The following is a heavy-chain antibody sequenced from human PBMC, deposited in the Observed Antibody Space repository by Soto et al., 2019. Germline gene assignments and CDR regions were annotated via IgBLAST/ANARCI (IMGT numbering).Heavy chain of an antibody. D-gene: IGHD6-6*01. CDR3: AKAPLGIAARIWFDP. Sequence: EVQLLESGGGLVQPGGSLRISCAASGFTFSSYAMSWVRQAPGKGLEWVSAISGSGGSTYYADSVKGRFTLSRDNSKNTLYLQMNSLRAEDTAVYYCAKAPLGIAARIWFDPWGQGTLVTVSS. J-gene: IGHJ5*02. CDR2: ISGSGGST. CDR1: GFTFSSYA. V-gene: IGHV3-23*01.